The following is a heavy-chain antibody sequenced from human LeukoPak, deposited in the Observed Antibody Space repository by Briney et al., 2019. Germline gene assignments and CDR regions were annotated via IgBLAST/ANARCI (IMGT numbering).Heavy chain of an antibody. Sequence: SETLSLTCAVSGYSISSGYYWGWIRQPPGKGLEWIGSIYHSGSTYYNPSLKSRVTLSVDTSKNQFSLKLSSVTAADTAVYYCARGLDFIAAAAYFDYWGQGTLVTVSS. J-gene: IGHJ4*02. CDR3: ARGLDFIAAAAYFDY. V-gene: IGHV4-38-2*01. CDR1: GYSISSGYY. D-gene: IGHD6-13*01. CDR2: IYHSGST.